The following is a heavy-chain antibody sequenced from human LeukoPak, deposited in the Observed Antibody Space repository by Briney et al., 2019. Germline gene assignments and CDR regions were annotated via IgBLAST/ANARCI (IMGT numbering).Heavy chain of an antibody. CDR1: GFTASSTS. CDR3: ANYGSGSRDVDY. J-gene: IGHJ4*02. CDR2: IRGDTST. Sequence: PGGSLRLSCAASGFTASSTSIIWVRQAPGKGLECVSYIRGDTSTEYAEYVKGRFTISRDDSKNTVYLQMNSLRVEDTSVYYCANYGSGSRDVDYWGQGTLVTVSS. V-gene: IGHV3-66*01. D-gene: IGHD3-10*01.